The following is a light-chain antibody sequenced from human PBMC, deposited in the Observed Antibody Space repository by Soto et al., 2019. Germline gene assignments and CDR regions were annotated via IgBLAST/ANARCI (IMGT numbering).Light chain of an antibody. Sequence: QSVLTQPASVSGSPGQSITISCTGTSSDVGSYNLVSWYQQHPGKAPKLMIYGVSKRPSGVSNRFSGSKSGNTASLTISGLQAEDEADYYCCSYAGSSTLVFGGGTKVTVL. CDR2: GVS. CDR3: CSYAGSSTLV. V-gene: IGLV2-23*02. CDR1: SSDVGSYNL. J-gene: IGLJ2*01.